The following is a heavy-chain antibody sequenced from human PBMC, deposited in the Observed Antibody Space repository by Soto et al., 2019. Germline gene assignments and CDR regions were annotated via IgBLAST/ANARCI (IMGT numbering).Heavy chain of an antibody. J-gene: IGHJ5*02. CDR2: INTGNGHT. D-gene: IGHD3-3*01. CDR3: ASRGYDFWSGLDP. CDR1: GYTFTAYG. V-gene: IGHV1-3*04. Sequence: ASVKVSCKASGYTFTAYGIHWVRQAPGQRLEWMGWINTGNGHTKYSQKFQGRVTITRGTSARTAYMELNSLRSEDTAVYYCASRGYDFWSGLDPWGQGTLVTVSS.